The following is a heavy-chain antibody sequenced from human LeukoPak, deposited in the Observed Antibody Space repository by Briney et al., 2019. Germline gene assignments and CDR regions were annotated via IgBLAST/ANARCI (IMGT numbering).Heavy chain of an antibody. J-gene: IGHJ5*02. Sequence: GESLKISCKGSGYSFTSYWIGWVRQMPGKGLEWMGIIYPGDSDTRYSPSFQGQVTISADKSISTAHLQWSSLKASDTAMYYCARLVGAAAVSNWFDPWGQGTLVTVSS. CDR3: ARLVGAAAVSNWFDP. CDR2: IYPGDSDT. CDR1: GYSFTSYW. D-gene: IGHD6-13*01. V-gene: IGHV5-51*01.